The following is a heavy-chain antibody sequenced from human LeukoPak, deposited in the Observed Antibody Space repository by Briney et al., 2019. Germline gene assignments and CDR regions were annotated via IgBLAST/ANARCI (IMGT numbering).Heavy chain of an antibody. J-gene: IGHJ6*03. CDR3: ARDPYYDFWSGYYRPYYYYYYMDV. Sequence: ASVKVSCKASGYTFTGYYMHWVRQAPGQGLEWMGWINPNSGGTNYAQKLQGRVTMTTDTSTSTAYMELRSLRSDDTAVYYCARDPYYDFWSGYYRPYYYYYYMDVWGKGTTVTVSS. CDR2: INPNSGGT. CDR1: GYTFTGYY. D-gene: IGHD3-3*01. V-gene: IGHV1-2*02.